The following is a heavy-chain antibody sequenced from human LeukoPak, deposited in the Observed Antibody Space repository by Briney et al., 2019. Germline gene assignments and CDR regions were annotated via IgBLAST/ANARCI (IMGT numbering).Heavy chain of an antibody. D-gene: IGHD6-13*01. CDR1: AFTFSSYA. CDR2: SSSSGSTI. V-gene: IGHV3-48*03. J-gene: IGHJ4*02. Sequence: GGSLRLSCAASAFTFSSYAMNWVRQAPGKGLEWVSYSSSSGSTIYYEDSVKGRFTISRDNAKNSLYLQMNSLRAEDTAVYYCARDLLGGYSSSWYFDYWGQGTLVTVSS. CDR3: ARDLLGGYSSSWYFDY.